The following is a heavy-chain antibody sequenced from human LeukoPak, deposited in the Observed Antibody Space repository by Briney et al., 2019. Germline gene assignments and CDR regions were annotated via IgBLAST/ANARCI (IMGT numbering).Heavy chain of an antibody. CDR2: INHSGST. V-gene: IGHV4-34*01. Sequence: SETLSLTCAVYGGSFSGYYWSWIRQPPGKGLAWIGEINHSGSTNYNPSLKSRVTISVDTSKNQFSLKLSSVTAADTAVYYCAREIVGATPAHDYWGQGTLVTVSS. CDR3: AREIVGATPAHDY. D-gene: IGHD1-26*01. CDR1: GGSFSGYY. J-gene: IGHJ4*02.